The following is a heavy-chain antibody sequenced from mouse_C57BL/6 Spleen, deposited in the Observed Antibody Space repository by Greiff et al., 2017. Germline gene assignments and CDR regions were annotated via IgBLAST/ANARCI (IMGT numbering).Heavy chain of an antibody. J-gene: IGHJ3*01. CDR3: ARSDDYYGYDEFAY. CDR1: GYTFTSYD. Sequence: QVQLQQSGPELVKPGASVKLSCKASGYTFTSYDINWVKQRPGQGLEWIGWIYPRDGSTKYNEKFKGKATLTVDTSSSTAYMELHSLTSEDSAVYFCARSDDYYGYDEFAYWGQGTLVTVSA. D-gene: IGHD2-2*01. CDR2: IYPRDGST. V-gene: IGHV1-85*01.